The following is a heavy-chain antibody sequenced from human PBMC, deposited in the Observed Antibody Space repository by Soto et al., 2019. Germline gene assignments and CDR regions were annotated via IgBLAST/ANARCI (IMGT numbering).Heavy chain of an antibody. Sequence: SENMSLSCTVSGGSISSYYWSWIRQPPGKGLEWIGYIYYSGSTNYNPSLKSRVTISVDTSKNQFSLKLSSVTAADTAVYDCARDLGVYSGYVLYNLFSRWGQRSLVTVSA. V-gene: IGHV4-59*01. CDR2: IYYSGST. J-gene: IGHJ1*01. CDR3: ARDLGVYSGYVLYNLFSR. D-gene: IGHD5-12*01. CDR1: GGSISSYY.